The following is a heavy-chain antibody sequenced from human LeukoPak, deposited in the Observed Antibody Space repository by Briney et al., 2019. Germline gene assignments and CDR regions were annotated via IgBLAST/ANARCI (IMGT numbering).Heavy chain of an antibody. Sequence: SETLSLTCAVAGVSNNSGGYFWRWIRQPPGKGLEWIGYIYHSGSTYYNPSLKSRVTISVDRSKNQFSRKVSSVPAADTAGCYCARLLAATGNFDYWGQGTLVTVSS. V-gene: IGHV4-30-2*01. J-gene: IGHJ4*02. CDR1: GVSNNSGGYF. CDR3: ARLLAATGNFDY. CDR2: IYHSGST. D-gene: IGHD6-13*01.